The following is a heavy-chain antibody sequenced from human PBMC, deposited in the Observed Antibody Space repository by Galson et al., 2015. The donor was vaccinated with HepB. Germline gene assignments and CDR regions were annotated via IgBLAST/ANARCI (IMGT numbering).Heavy chain of an antibody. Sequence: SLRLSCAASGFTFSQYAMTWVRQAPGKGLEWVSSIGGSGATTYYADSVKGRFTISRDNSENTLYLQINSLRADDSAIYYCAKSGAYCCFALVDVWGKGTTVTVSS. CDR3: AKSGAYCCFALVDV. CDR2: IGGSGATT. J-gene: IGHJ6*04. CDR1: GFTFSQYA. V-gene: IGHV3-23*01. D-gene: IGHD1-26*01.